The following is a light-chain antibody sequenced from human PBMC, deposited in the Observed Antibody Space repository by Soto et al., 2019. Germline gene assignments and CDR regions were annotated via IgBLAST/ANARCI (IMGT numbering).Light chain of an antibody. V-gene: IGKV1-5*01. CDR1: QSISSW. Sequence: DIQMTQSPSTLSASVGDRVTITCRASQSISSWLAWYQQKPGKAPKLLIYDASSLESGVPSRFSGSGSGTEFTLIISSLQPDDFATYYCQQYNSYSPRLTFGGGTKVEIK. J-gene: IGKJ4*01. CDR3: QQYNSYSPRLT. CDR2: DAS.